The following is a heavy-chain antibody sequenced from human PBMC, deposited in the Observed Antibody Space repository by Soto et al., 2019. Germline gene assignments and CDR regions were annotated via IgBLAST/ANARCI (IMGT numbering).Heavy chain of an antibody. V-gene: IGHV4-59*01. Sequence: PSETLSLTCTASGGSISSYYWSWIRQPPGKRLEWIGYMYYSGSTNYNPSLKSRVSISVDTSKNQFSLKLYSVTAADTAVYYCARDRAPVAGTNYYYYYGMDVWGQGTTVTVSS. CDR3: ARDRAPVAGTNYYYYYGMDV. CDR2: MYYSGST. D-gene: IGHD6-19*01. J-gene: IGHJ6*02. CDR1: GGSISSYY.